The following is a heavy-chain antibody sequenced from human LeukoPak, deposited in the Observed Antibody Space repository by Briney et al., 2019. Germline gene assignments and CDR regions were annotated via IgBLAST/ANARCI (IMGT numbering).Heavy chain of an antibody. CDR1: GYTFTGYY. Sequence: ASVKVSCKASGYTFTGYYMHWVRQAPGQGLEWMGWINPNSGGTNYAQKFQGWVTMTRDTSISTAYMELSRLRSDDTAVYYCARVGVGAIGPYYYYYGMDVWGQGTTVTVFS. CDR3: ARVGVGAIGPYYYYYGMDV. D-gene: IGHD1-26*01. CDR2: INPNSGGT. J-gene: IGHJ6*02. V-gene: IGHV1-2*04.